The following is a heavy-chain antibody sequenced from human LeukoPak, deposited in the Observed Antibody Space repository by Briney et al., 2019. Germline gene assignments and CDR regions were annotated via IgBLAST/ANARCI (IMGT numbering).Heavy chain of an antibody. CDR3: SRDSSWTAFDI. D-gene: IGHD6-13*01. V-gene: IGHV3-49*03. CDR2: IRGKVYGRTT. CDR1: GFTFGDYA. J-gene: IGHJ3*02. Sequence: GGSLRLSCTASGFTFGDYAMSWFRQAPGKGLEWVGLIRGKVYGRTTEYAAYVKGRFTISRDDSKSIAYLQMNSLRTEDTALYYCSRDSSWTAFDIWGQGTMVTVS.